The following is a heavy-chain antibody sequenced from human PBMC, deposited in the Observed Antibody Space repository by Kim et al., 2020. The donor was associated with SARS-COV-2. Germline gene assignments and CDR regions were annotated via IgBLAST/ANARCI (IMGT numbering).Heavy chain of an antibody. CDR2: INHRGST. D-gene: IGHD2-21*02. CDR1: GGSLSGYS. Sequence: SETLSLTCAVYGGSLSGYSWSWIRQAPGEGLEWSGEINHRGSTTYMPSLESRVTMSLVKSRNQFSLKLTSLTAADTAVYYCARGSAGSAVTASSYTFLDV. V-gene: IGHV4-34*01. CDR3: ARGSAGSAVTASSYTFLDV. J-gene: IGHJ6*01.